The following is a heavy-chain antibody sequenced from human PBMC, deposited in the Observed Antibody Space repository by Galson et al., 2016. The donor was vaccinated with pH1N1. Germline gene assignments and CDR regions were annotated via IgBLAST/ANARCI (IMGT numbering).Heavy chain of an antibody. J-gene: IGHJ4*02. CDR1: GFTLSCCA. D-gene: IGHD4-11*01. Sequence: SLRLSCAASGFTLSCCAMHWVRQAPGKGLECVALISKDGNNVYYADSVKGRFTISRDSYNNTLYLQMNSLRTEDTAIYYFARSRDFSFDYWGQGALVTVAS. CDR2: ISKDGNNV. V-gene: IGHV3-30*04. CDR3: ARSRDFSFDY.